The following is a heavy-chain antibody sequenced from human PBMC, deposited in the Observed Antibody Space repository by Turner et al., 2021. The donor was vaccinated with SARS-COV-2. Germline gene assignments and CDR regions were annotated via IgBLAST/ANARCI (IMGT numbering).Heavy chain of an antibody. J-gene: IGHJ4*02. CDR3: ARLRPTQNFDY. V-gene: IGHV4-39*01. CDR2: IYYSGST. Sequence: QLQLQESGPGLVKPSETLSLTCTVSGGSISSSSYYWGWIRQPPGKGLEWIGSIYYSGSTYYNQSLKCRVTISVDTSKNQFSLKLSSVTAADTAVYYCARLRPTQNFDYWGQGTLVTVSS. D-gene: IGHD1-1*01. CDR1: GGSISSSSYY.